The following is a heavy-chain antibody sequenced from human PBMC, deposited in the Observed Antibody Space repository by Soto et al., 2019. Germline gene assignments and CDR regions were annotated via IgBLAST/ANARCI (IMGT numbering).Heavy chain of an antibody. CDR2: IWYDGSNK. CDR3: ARVAEYSSSQFDY. CDR1: GFTFSSYG. D-gene: IGHD6-6*01. Sequence: QVHLVESGGGVVQPGRSLRLSCAASGFTFSSYGMHWVRQAPGKGLEWVAVIWYDGSNKYYADSVKGRFTISRDNSKNTLYLQMNSLSAEDTAVSYCARVAEYSSSQFDYWGQGSLVTVSS. V-gene: IGHV3-33*01. J-gene: IGHJ4*02.